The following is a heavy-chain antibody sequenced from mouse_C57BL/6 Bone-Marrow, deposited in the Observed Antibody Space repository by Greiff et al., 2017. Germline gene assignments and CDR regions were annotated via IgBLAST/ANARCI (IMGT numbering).Heavy chain of an antibody. Sequence: SGPVLVKPGASVKMSCKASGYTFTDYYMNWVKQSPGKSLEWIGVINPYNGGTSYNQKFKGKATLTVDKSSSTAYMELNSLTSEDSAVYYCARRGGSTMVKGAWFAYWGQGTLVTVSA. D-gene: IGHD2-2*01. CDR3: ARRGGSTMVKGAWFAY. J-gene: IGHJ3*01. CDR2: INPYNGGT. CDR1: GYTFTDYY. V-gene: IGHV1-19*01.